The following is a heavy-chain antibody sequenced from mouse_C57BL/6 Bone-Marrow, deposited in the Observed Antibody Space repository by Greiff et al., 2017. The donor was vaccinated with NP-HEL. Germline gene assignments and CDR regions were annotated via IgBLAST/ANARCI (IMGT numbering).Heavy chain of an antibody. J-gene: IGHJ4*01. Sequence: VQLKESGPSLVRPSQTLSINSDCYWIWIRQFPGNKLEYIGYTFYSGITYYNPSLESRTYKTRDTSKNQFSLKLSSVTTEDTATYYCAASPLLFYAMDYWGQGPSVTVSS. V-gene: IGHV3-3*01. D-gene: IGHD2-1*01. CDR2: TFYSGIT. CDR1: INSDCY. CDR3: AASPLLFYAMDY.